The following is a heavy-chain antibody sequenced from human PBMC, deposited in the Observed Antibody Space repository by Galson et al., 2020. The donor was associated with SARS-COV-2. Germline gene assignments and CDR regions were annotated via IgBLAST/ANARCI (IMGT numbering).Heavy chain of an antibody. CDR2: IFYSGNT. J-gene: IGHJ4*01. CDR1: GGSISGYY. D-gene: IGHD1-26*01. CDR3: ARYNGNYFYY. Sequence: SETLSLTCTVSGGSISGYYWSWIRQPPGKGLEWIGYIFYSGNTKYDPSPKSRVTISVDTSNNQFSLNLSSVTAADTAIYYCARYNGNYFYYWGHGTLVTVSS. V-gene: IGHV4-59*08.